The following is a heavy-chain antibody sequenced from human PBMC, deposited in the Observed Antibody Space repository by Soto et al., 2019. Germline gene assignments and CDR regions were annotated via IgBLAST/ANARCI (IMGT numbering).Heavy chain of an antibody. D-gene: IGHD3-10*01. Sequence: SETLSLTCTVSGGSFSGYYWSWIRQPPGKGLEWIGEINHSGSTNYNPSLKSRVTISVDTSKNQFSLKLSSVTAADTAVYYCARDPPVKGFYYGSGRPNLYGMDVWGQGTTVTVSS. CDR2: INHSGST. CDR3: ARDPPVKGFYYGSGRPNLYGMDV. CDR1: GGSFSGYY. J-gene: IGHJ6*02. V-gene: IGHV4-34*01.